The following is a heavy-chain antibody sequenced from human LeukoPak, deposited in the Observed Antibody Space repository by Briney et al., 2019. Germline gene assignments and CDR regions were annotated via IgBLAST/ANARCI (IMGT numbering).Heavy chain of an antibody. D-gene: IGHD6-19*01. CDR3: ARFAVHRRLAVAGQFGLDY. V-gene: IGHV1-46*01. Sequence: ASVKVSCEASGYIFTSYYIHWVRQAPGQGLEWMGIINPSGGNTNYPQKFQGRVTMTRDTSTSTVYMELSSLRSGDTAVYYCARFAVHRRLAVAGQFGLDYWGQGTLVTVSS. CDR1: GYIFTSYY. J-gene: IGHJ4*02. CDR2: INPSGGNT.